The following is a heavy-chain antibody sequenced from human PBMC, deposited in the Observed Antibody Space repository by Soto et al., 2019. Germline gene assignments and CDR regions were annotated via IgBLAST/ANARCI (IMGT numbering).Heavy chain of an antibody. CDR1: GFASSSDD. CDR2: ISGSGGGT. J-gene: IGHJ4*02. CDR3: ARGGGKSATGWWWAPGH. D-gene: IGHD2-21*01. V-gene: IGHV3-23*01. Sequence: GWSLRLSCAASGFASSSDDMKWVLQAPGKGLEWLSCISGSGGGTYYADSVKGLFTISRDDSKNTLFLQMHSLSAEDTAIYYCARGGGKSATGWWWAPGHWGQGTLVTVSS.